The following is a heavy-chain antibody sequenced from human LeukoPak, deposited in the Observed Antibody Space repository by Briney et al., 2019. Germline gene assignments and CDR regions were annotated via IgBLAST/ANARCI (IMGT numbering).Heavy chain of an antibody. V-gene: IGHV1-46*01. CDR2: INPSGGSP. CDR1: GYTFTSYY. D-gene: IGHD3-22*01. CDR3: ARDLYERDSSGHYGGGFDY. Sequence: ASVKVSCKASGYTFTSYYLHWVRQAPGQGLEWMGIINPSGGSPTYAQKIQGRVTMTRDTSTSAVYMELSSLTSEDTVVYYCARDLYERDSSGHYGGGFDYWGQGTLVAVSS. J-gene: IGHJ4*02.